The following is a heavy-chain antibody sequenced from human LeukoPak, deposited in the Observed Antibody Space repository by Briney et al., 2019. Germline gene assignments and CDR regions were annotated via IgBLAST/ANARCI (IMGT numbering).Heavy chain of an antibody. J-gene: IGHJ6*02. Sequence: GGSLRLSCAASGFTFSSYAMSWVRQVPGKGLEWVSVISGSGDNTYYADSVKGRFTISRDNSKNALYLQMNSLRAEDTAVYYCARDSGYSSGWYPGYYYYGMDVWGQGTTVTVPS. CDR3: ARDSGYSSGWYPGYYYYGMDV. CDR2: ISGSGDNT. D-gene: IGHD6-19*01. CDR1: GFTFSSYA. V-gene: IGHV3-23*01.